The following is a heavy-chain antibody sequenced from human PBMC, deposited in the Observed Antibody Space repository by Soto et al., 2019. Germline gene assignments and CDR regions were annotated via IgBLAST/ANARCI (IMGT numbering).Heavy chain of an antibody. CDR3: ATQEVGGTYVYTFDP. J-gene: IGHJ5*02. D-gene: IGHD1-26*01. CDR1: NAPVGSSTYY. Sequence: SETRSLTRTVSNAPVGSSTYYWGWIRQPPGKGLEWVGSIYYSGSTYYNPSLKSRVTISVDTSKNQFSLKLSSVTAADTAVYYCATQEVGGTYVYTFDPWGQGTLVTVSS. CDR2: IYYSGST. V-gene: IGHV4-39*01.